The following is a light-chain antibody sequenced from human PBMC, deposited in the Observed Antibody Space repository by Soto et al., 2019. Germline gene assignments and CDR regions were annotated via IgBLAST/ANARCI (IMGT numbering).Light chain of an antibody. V-gene: IGLV2-11*01. CDR3: CSYAGSYTLV. Sequence: QSVLTQPRSVSGSPGHSVTISCTGTSSDVGGYNFVSWYQHHPGKAPKLMIYDVSKRPSGVPDRFSGSKSGSTASLTISGLQAEDEADYYCCSYAGSYTLVFGGGTKLTVL. CDR1: SSDVGGYNF. J-gene: IGLJ3*02. CDR2: DVS.